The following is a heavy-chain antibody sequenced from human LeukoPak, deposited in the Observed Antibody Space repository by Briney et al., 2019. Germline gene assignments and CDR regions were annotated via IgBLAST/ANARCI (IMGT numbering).Heavy chain of an antibody. V-gene: IGHV3-23*01. Sequence: PGGSLRFSCAASGFTFSSYAMSWVRQAPGKGLEWVSAFSGAGSSTNYADSVKGRFTISRDNSKNTLYLQMNSLRVEDTAVYYCATHHDYSNSNYFDFWGPGTLVTVSS. D-gene: IGHD4-11*01. J-gene: IGHJ4*02. CDR2: FSGAGSST. CDR1: GFTFSSYA. CDR3: ATHHDYSNSNYFDF.